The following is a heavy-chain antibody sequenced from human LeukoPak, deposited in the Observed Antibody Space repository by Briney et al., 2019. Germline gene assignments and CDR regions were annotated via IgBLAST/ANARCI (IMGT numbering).Heavy chain of an antibody. CDR2: ISYDGSNK. CDR3: AKNYYDYVWGSSVDY. CDR1: GFTFSSYG. J-gene: IGHJ4*02. V-gene: IGHV3-30*18. D-gene: IGHD3-16*01. Sequence: GGSLRLSCAASGFTFSSYGMHRVRQAPGKGLEWVAVISYDGSNKYYADSVKGRFTISRDNSKNTLYLQMNSLRAEDTAVYYCAKNYYDYVWGSSVDYWGQGTLVTVSS.